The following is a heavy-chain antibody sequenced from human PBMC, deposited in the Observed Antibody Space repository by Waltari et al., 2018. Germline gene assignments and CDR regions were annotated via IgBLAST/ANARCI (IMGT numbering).Heavy chain of an antibody. CDR1: GGTFSSHP. J-gene: IGHJ4*02. Sequence: QVQMVQSGAEVKKPASSVKVSCKASGGTFSSHPLSWVRQAPGQGLEWMGGIIPIFGTANYAQKFQGRVTITADKSTSTAYMELSSLRSEDTAVYYCARAPNWNDEDYWGQGTLVTVSS. CDR3: ARAPNWNDEDY. V-gene: IGHV1-69*14. CDR2: IIPIFGTA. D-gene: IGHD1-20*01.